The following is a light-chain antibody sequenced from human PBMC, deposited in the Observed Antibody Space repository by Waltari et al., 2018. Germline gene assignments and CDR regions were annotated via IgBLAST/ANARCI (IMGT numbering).Light chain of an antibody. J-gene: IGLJ2*01. CDR1: SRDIGNYNFF. CDR3: CSYGVRVF. V-gene: IGLV2-23*01. CDR2: EGN. Sequence: QSALTQPASVSGSPGQSITISCTGTSRDIGNYNFFVSWYQHRPGEAPKPIIYEGNVRPSGVSDRFSGSKSGNAASLTISGLQAEDEAHYYCCSYGVRVFFGGGTKLTVL.